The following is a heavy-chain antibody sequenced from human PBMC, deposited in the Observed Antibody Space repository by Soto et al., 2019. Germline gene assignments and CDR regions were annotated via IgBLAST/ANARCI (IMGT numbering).Heavy chain of an antibody. D-gene: IGHD3-9*01. CDR1: GGVFSNYA. CDR3: ARGSHSLGTGYYFDT. J-gene: IGHJ5*02. Sequence: QVQLVPSGAEVKQPGSSVKVSCKASGGVFSNYALTWVRQAPGQGPEWVGGLVPVFGTPNYAPKFQGRVTVTADESTRTGYLELSTLTAADTAIYYCARGSHSLGTGYYFDTWGQGTLVIVSS. CDR2: LVPVFGTP. V-gene: IGHV1-69*01.